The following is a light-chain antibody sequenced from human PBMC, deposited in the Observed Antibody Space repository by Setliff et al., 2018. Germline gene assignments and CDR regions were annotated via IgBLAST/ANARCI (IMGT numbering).Light chain of an antibody. Sequence: QSVLAQPPSASGTPGQRVTISCSGSNSNIGSRSVNWYQQLPGTAPKLLIYKNNQRPSGVPDRFSGSKSGTSASLAIGGLQSEDEADYYCAAWDDSLMVVVLGGGTQRTVL. CDR1: NSNIGSRS. J-gene: IGLJ2*01. CDR2: KNN. CDR3: AAWDDSLMVVV. V-gene: IGLV1-44*01.